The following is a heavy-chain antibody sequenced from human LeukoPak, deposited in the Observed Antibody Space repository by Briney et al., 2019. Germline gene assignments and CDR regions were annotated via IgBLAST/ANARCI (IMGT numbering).Heavy chain of an antibody. J-gene: IGHJ4*02. CDR1: GYTFTSYA. CDR2: INTNTGNP. D-gene: IGHD6-6*01. CDR3: AREGGLYSSSSSWGLFDY. Sequence: ASVKVSCKASGYTFTSYAMNWVRQAPGQGLEWMGWINTNTGNPTYAQGFTGRFVFSLDTSVSTAYLQISSLKAEDTAVYYCAREGGLYSSSSSWGLFDYWDQGTLDTVSS. V-gene: IGHV7-4-1*02.